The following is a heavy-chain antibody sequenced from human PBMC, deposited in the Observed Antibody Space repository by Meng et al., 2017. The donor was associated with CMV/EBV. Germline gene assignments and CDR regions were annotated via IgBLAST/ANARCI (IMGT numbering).Heavy chain of an antibody. CDR3: ARYGMGAPAFGDYYYYGMDV. V-gene: IGHV4-34*01. J-gene: IGHJ6*02. CDR2: INHSGST. Sequence: SETLSLTCAVYGGSFSGYYWSWIRQPPGKGLEWIGEINHSGSTNYNPSLKSRVTISVDTSKNQFSLKLSSVTAADTAVYYCARYGMGAPAFGDYYYYGMDVWGRGTTVTVSS. D-gene: IGHD2-2*01. CDR1: GGSFSGYY.